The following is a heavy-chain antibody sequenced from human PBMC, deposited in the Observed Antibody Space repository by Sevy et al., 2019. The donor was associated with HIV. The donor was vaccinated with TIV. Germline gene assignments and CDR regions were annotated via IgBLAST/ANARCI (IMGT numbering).Heavy chain of an antibody. CDR1: GDSVSSNTAA. Sequence: SQTLSLTCAISGDSVSSNTAAWNWIRQSPSRGLEWLGRTYYRSKWYNEYADSVKSRITFNADTSKNHFSLQLSSVTLEDTALYYCARAGFAVAGPFDYWGQGTQVTVSS. V-gene: IGHV6-1*01. J-gene: IGHJ4*02. CDR2: TYYRSKWYN. D-gene: IGHD6-19*01. CDR3: ARAGFAVAGPFDY.